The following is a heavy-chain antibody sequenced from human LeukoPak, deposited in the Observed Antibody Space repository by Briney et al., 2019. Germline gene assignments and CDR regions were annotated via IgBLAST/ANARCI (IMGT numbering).Heavy chain of an antibody. CDR2: SSYTGST. Sequence: SETLSLTCTVSNDSVSNGYYYWSWIRQPPGKGLEWITYSSYTGSTNYNPSLKSRVTISVDTSKNQFSLRLRSVTAADTAVYYCARFIPSSGIDPWGQGTLVTVSS. CDR3: ARFIPSSGIDP. D-gene: IGHD3-10*02. V-gene: IGHV4-61*01. CDR1: NDSVSNGYYY. J-gene: IGHJ5*02.